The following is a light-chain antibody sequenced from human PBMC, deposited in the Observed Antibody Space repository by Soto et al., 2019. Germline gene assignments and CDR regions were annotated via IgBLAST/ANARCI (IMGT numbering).Light chain of an antibody. CDR1: SSDVGGYNY. CDR3: SSYAGSSTVV. V-gene: IGLV2-8*01. CDR2: EVS. Sequence: QSALTQPPSASGSPGQSVTISCTGTSSDVGGYNYVSWYQQHPGKAPKLMIYEVSKRPSGVPDRFSGSKSGHTAFLTVSGLQCEDEADYYCSSYAGSSTVVFGGGTKLTVL. J-gene: IGLJ2*01.